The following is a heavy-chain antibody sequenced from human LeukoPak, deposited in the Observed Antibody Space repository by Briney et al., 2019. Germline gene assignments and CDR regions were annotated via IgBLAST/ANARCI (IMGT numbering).Heavy chain of an antibody. J-gene: IGHJ4*02. CDR1: GSPFPSYS. CDR3: SSERHLFYY. V-gene: IGHV1-18*01. CDR2: ISAYSGNT. Sequence: ASVKVSCKDSGSPFPSYSNTWVRQPPGQGLEWMEWISAYSGNTNYGQDLQSRVTITTDTYTSIGYMELRSLASDYWAVYYCSSERHLFYYWGQGTLVTVSS.